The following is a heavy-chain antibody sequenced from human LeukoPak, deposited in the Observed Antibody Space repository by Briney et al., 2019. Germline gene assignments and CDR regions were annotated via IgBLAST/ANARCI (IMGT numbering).Heavy chain of an antibody. D-gene: IGHD2-21*01. J-gene: IGHJ4*02. CDR3: AVAPGDY. Sequence: SETLSLTCTVSGGSISSYYWSWIRQPPGKGLEWIGYIYYSGSTNYNPSLKSRVTISVDTSKNQFSLKLSSVTAADTAFFYCAVAPGDYWGQGTLFTVSS. V-gene: IGHV4-59*01. CDR1: GGSISSYY. CDR2: IYYSGST.